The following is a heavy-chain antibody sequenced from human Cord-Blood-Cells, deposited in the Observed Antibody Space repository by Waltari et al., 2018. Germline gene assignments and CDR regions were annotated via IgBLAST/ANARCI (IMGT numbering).Heavy chain of an antibody. CDR2: IFYSGTT. V-gene: IGHV4-39*01. J-gene: IGHJ4*02. D-gene: IGHD3-22*01. CDR3: AGHTGGYYYDSSGYYQIDY. Sequence: QLQLQESGPGLVKPSETLSLTCTVSGGSISSSSYYWGWIRQPPGKGLEWIGSIFYSGTTSAHPALQRRVPKSVDASKPQFALRLTSVTAADPAVYYCAGHTGGYYYDSSGYYQIDYWGQGTLVTVSS. CDR1: GGSISSSSYY.